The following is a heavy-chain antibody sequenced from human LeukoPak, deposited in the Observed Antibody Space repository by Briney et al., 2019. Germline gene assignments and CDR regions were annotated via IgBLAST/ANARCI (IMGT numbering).Heavy chain of an antibody. CDR1: GFTFSSYA. CDR2: IGGSGDST. V-gene: IGHV3-23*01. D-gene: IGHD6-13*01. Sequence: GGSLRLSCAASGFTFSSYAMSWVRQAPGKGLEWVSAIGGSGDSTYYGDSVKGRFTISRDNSKNTLYLQMNSLRAEDTAVYYCAKTRPLDSSSWSHGDYWGQGTLVTVSS. J-gene: IGHJ4*02. CDR3: AKTRPLDSSSWSHGDY.